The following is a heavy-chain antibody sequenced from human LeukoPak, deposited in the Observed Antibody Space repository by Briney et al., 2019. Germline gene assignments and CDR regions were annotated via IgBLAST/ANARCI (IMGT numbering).Heavy chain of an antibody. Sequence: SETLSLTCAVYGGSFSGYYWSWIRQPPGKGLEWIGEINHSGSTNYNPSLKSRVTISVDTSKNQFSLKLSSVTAADTAVYYCARQYLKMVRGVITYYYYYYMDVWGKGTTVTISS. CDR2: INHSGST. CDR1: GGSFSGYY. CDR3: ARQYLKMVRGVITYYYYYYMDV. D-gene: IGHD3-10*01. V-gene: IGHV4-34*01. J-gene: IGHJ6*03.